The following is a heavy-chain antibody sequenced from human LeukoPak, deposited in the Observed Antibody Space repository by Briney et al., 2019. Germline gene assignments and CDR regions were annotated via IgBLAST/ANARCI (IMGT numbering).Heavy chain of an antibody. CDR1: GFTFSSYE. Sequence: GGSLRLSCAASGFTFSSYEMNWVRQAPGKGLEWVSYISSSGSTIYYADSVKGRFTISRDNAKNSLYLQMNSLRAEDTAVYYCASGVVVPAAPGAFDIWGQGTMVTVSS. V-gene: IGHV3-48*03. CDR3: ASGVVVPAAPGAFDI. CDR2: ISSSGSTI. J-gene: IGHJ3*02. D-gene: IGHD2-2*01.